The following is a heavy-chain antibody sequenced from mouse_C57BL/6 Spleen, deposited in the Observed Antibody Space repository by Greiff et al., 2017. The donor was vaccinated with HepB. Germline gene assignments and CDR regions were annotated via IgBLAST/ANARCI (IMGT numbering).Heavy chain of an antibody. CDR2: IHPNSGST. Sequence: QVQLQQPGAELVKPGASVKLSCKASGYTFTSYWMHWVKQRPGQGLEWIGMIHPNSGSTNYNEKFKSKATLTVDKSSSTLYMQRSSLTSEDSAVYYCSRSPLYYSNSHYYAMDYWGQGTSVTVSS. CDR3: SRSPLYYSNSHYYAMDY. J-gene: IGHJ4*01. CDR1: GYTFTSYW. V-gene: IGHV1-64*01. D-gene: IGHD2-5*01.